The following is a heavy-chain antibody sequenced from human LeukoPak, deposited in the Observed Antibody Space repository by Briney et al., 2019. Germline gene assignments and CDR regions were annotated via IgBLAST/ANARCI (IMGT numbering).Heavy chain of an antibody. Sequence: GGSLLLSCVASGYTFSPYWMSWVRQTPGKGLEWVASISDGGSATYYVDSVRGRFTISRDDAKNSLFLQMNGLRADDTAVYYCTRENYVPDSWGQGTLVTVSS. J-gene: IGHJ4*02. CDR1: GYTFSPYW. CDR2: ISDGGSAT. D-gene: IGHD3-10*02. V-gene: IGHV3-7*03. CDR3: TRENYVPDS.